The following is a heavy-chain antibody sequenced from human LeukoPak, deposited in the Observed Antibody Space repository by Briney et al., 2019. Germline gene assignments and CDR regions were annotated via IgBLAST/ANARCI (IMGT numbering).Heavy chain of an antibody. CDR2: INWNGGST. CDR3: ARVGRYSSGWTGWFDP. CDR1: GFTFDDYG. J-gene: IGHJ5*02. Sequence: GGSLRPSCAASGFTFDDYGMSWVRQAPGKGLEWVSGINWNGGSTGYADSVKGRFTISRDNAKNSLYLQMNSLRAEDTALYHCARVGRYSSGWTGWFDPWGQGTLVTVSS. D-gene: IGHD6-19*01. V-gene: IGHV3-20*01.